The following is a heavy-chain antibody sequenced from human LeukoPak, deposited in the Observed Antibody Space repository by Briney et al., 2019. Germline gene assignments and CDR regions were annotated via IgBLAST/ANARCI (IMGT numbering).Heavy chain of an antibody. V-gene: IGHV5-51*01. CDR3: ARRGYYYDSSGYYYVGAFDI. Sequence: GESLKISCKGSGYSFSNSWIGWVRQMPGKGLEWMGIIYPGDSDTRYSPSFQGQVTISADKSISTAYLQWSSLKASDTAMYYCARRGYYYDSSGYYYVGAFDIWGQGTMVTVSS. CDR1: GYSFSNSW. CDR2: IYPGDSDT. J-gene: IGHJ3*02. D-gene: IGHD3-22*01.